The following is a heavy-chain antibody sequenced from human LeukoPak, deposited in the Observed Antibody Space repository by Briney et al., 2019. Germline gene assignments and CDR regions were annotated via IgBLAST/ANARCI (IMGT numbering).Heavy chain of an antibody. CDR3: ARDDGRTMVPP. D-gene: IGHD3-10*01. Sequence: ASVKVSCKASGYTFTSYGISWVRQAPGQGLEWMGWISAYNGNTNSAQKLQGRVTMTAHTSTSTAYMELSSLRSEDTAVYYCARDDGRTMVPPWGRGTMVTVSS. V-gene: IGHV1-18*01. CDR1: GYTFTSYG. CDR2: ISAYNGNT. J-gene: IGHJ3*01.